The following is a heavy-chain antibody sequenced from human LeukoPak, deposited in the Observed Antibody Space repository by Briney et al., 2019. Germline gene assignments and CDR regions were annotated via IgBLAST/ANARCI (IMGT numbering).Heavy chain of an antibody. V-gene: IGHV3-30-3*01. J-gene: IGHJ6*02. CDR3: AGRIAAAGRLYYYYGMDV. CDR1: GFTFNSYA. CDR2: ISYDGSNK. D-gene: IGHD6-13*01. Sequence: GGSLRLSCAAPGFTFNSYAMHRVRQAPGKGLEWVAVISYDGSNKYYADSVKGRFTISRDNSKNTLYLQMNSLRAEDTAVYYCAGRIAAAGRLYYYYGMDVWGQGTTVTVSS.